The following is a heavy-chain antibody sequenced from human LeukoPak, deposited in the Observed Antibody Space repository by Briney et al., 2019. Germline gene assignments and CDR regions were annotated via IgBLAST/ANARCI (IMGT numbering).Heavy chain of an antibody. Sequence: SETLPLTCSVSGASISSGRNYWGWIRQSPGKGLEWIASIYSSGNTQYNPSLQSRVSVSVDTSKNQVSVRLSSLTAADTGVYYCARHLSGIAMAHYFDHWGQGTVVTVSS. CDR3: ARHLSGIAMAHYFDH. CDR1: GASISSGRNY. V-gene: IGHV4-39*01. D-gene: IGHD5-18*01. J-gene: IGHJ4*02. CDR2: IYSSGNT.